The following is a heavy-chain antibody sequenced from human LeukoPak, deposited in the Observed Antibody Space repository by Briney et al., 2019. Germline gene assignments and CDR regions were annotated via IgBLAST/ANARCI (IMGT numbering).Heavy chain of an antibody. Sequence: GGALESSFQGSGYRFSTYWIGWGRPIPGKGVGWMGIFYPCDSDTRYSPSFQGQVPISAHKPIRTAFLQWRSLKASDTAMYYCARYDYGGNSRAYYFDYWGQGTLLTVSS. V-gene: IGHV5-51*04. CDR1: GYRFSTYW. CDR3: ARYDYGGNSRAYYFDY. CDR2: FYPCDSDT. D-gene: IGHD4-23*01. J-gene: IGHJ4*02.